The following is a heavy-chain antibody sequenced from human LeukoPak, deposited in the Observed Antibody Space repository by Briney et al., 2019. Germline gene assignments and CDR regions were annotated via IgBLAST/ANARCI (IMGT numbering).Heavy chain of an antibody. J-gene: IGHJ4*02. CDR1: GYTFTSYD. V-gene: IGHV1-8*03. D-gene: IGHD2-2*01. CDR2: MNPNSGNT. CDR3: ARGNEGSTSIQDY. Sequence: ASVTVSCKASGYTFTSYDINWVRQATGQGLEWMGWMNPNSGNTGYAQKFQGRVTITRNTSISTAYMELSSLRSEDTAVYYCARGNEGSTSIQDYWGQGTLVTVSS.